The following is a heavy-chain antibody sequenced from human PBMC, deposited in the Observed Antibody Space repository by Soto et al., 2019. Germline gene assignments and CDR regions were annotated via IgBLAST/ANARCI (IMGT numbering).Heavy chain of an antibody. J-gene: IGHJ6*02. Sequence: PAETLSLTCAVSGGSISSSNWWSVVRQPPGKGLEWIGEIYHSGSTNYNPSLKSRVTISVDKSKNQFSLKLSSVTAADTAVYYCARGGSYYNYYYGMDVWGQGTTVTVS. CDR2: IYHSGST. CDR1: GGSISSSNW. D-gene: IGHD1-26*01. V-gene: IGHV4-4*02. CDR3: ARGGSYYNYYYGMDV.